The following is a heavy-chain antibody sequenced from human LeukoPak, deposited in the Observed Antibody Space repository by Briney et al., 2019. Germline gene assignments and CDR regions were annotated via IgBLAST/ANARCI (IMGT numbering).Heavy chain of an antibody. CDR1: GYSFTSYW. Sequence: PGESLKISCKGSGYSFTSYWIGWVRQMPGKGLEWMGIIYPGDSDTRYSPSFQGQVTISADKSISTAYLQWSRLKASDNAMYFCAGLTYTSTSPFGPWGQGTLVTVSS. V-gene: IGHV5-51*01. D-gene: IGHD6-6*01. CDR2: IYPGDSDT. J-gene: IGHJ5*02. CDR3: AGLTYTSTSPFGP.